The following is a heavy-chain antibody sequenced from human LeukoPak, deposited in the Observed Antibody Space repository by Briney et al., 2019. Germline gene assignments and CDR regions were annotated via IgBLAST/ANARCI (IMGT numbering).Heavy chain of an antibody. CDR1: GYTFTSYG. J-gene: IGHJ5*02. Sequence: ASVTVSCKASGYTFTSYGISWVRQAPGQGLEWMGWISAYNGNTNYAQKLQGRVTMTTDTSTSTAYMELRSLRSDDTAVYYCARDRARYFDWLLSGNWFDPWGQGTLVTVSS. D-gene: IGHD3-9*01. V-gene: IGHV1-18*04. CDR3: ARDRARYFDWLLSGNWFDP. CDR2: ISAYNGNT.